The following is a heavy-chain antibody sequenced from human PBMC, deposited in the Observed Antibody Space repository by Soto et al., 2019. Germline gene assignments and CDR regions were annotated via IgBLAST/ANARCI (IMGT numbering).Heavy chain of an antibody. CDR1: AFTFSAYA. D-gene: IGHD2-15*01. V-gene: IGHV3-23*01. J-gene: IGHJ4*03. CDR3: AKGSCSGAFCYLYDS. CDR2: SSGNGDAT. Sequence: EVQLLESGGGLVQLGGSLRLSCAASAFTFSAYAMSWVRQAPGKGLEWVSISSGNGDATDYTDPVKGRFTISRDNSKNTLYLQMNSLRADETDVYYCAKGSCSGAFCYLYDSWGHGTLVTVSS.